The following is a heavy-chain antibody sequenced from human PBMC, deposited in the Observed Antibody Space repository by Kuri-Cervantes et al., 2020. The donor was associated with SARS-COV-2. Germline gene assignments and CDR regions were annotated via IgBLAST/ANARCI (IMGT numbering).Heavy chain of an antibody. V-gene: IGHV3-23*03. Sequence: GGSLRLSCAASGFTFSSYAMSWVRQAPGKGLEWASVIYSGGSSTYYADSVKGRFTISRDNSKNTLYLQMNSLRAEDTAVYYCARESRDAYNLGSFDLWGRGTLVTVSS. CDR1: GFTFSSYA. CDR3: ARESRDAYNLGSFDL. J-gene: IGHJ2*01. CDR2: IYSGGSST. D-gene: IGHD5-24*01.